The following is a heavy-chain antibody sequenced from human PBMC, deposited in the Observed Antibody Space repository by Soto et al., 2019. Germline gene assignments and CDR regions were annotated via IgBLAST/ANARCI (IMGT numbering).Heavy chain of an antibody. CDR3: AKEGYSYGLGFYYYYGMDV. CDR1: GFTFDDYT. CDR2: ISWDGGST. V-gene: IGHV3-43*01. D-gene: IGHD5-18*01. J-gene: IGHJ6*02. Sequence: GGSLRLSCAASGFTFDDYTMHWVRQAPGKGLEWVSLISWDGGSTYYADSVKGRFTISRDNSKNSLYLQMNSLRTEDTALYYCAKEGYSYGLGFYYYYGMDVWGQGTTVPVSS.